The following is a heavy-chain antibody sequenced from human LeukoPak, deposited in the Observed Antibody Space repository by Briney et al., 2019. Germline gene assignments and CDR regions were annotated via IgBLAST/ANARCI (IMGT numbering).Heavy chain of an antibody. CDR2: IYHSGST. CDR1: GGSISSSNW. D-gene: IGHD3-10*01. CDR3: ARSLIRYYGSGSYYSPYYFDY. J-gene: IGHJ4*02. V-gene: IGHV4-4*02. Sequence: PSETLSLTCAVSGGSISSSNWWSWVRQPPGKGLEWIGEIYHSGSTNYNPSLKSRVTISVDTSKNQFSLKLSSVTAADTAVYYCARSLIRYYGSGSYYSPYYFDYWGQGTLVTVSS.